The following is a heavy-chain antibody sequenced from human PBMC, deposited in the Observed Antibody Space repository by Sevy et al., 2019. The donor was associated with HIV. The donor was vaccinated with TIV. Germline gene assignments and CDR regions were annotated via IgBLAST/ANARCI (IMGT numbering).Heavy chain of an antibody. CDR3: ARIGGGPDYDFWSGYYWFDP. Sequence: SETLSLTCAVSGYSISSSNWWGWIRQPPGKGLEGIGYIYYSGSTYYNPSVKSRVTMSVDTSKNQFSLKLSSVTAVDTAVYYCARIGGGPDYDFWSGYYWFDPWGQGTLVTVSS. CDR1: GYSISSSNW. D-gene: IGHD3-3*01. J-gene: IGHJ5*02. CDR2: IYYSGST. V-gene: IGHV4-28*01.